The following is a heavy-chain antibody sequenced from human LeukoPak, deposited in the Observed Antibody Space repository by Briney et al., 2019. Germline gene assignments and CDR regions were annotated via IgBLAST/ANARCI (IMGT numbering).Heavy chain of an antibody. CDR2: IYYSGST. V-gene: IGHV4-61*01. J-gene: IGHJ4*02. CDR1: GGSISSSYYY. Sequence: SETLSLTCTVSGGSISSSYYYWSWIRQPPGKGLEWIGYIYYSGSTNYNPSLKSRVTISVDTSKNQFSLKLSSVTAADTAVYYCARGRMTSDYWGQGTLVTVSS. CDR3: ARGRMTSDY. D-gene: IGHD2-15*01.